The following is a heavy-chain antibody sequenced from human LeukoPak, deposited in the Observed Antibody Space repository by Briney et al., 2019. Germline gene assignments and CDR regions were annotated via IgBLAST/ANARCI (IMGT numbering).Heavy chain of an antibody. V-gene: IGHV1-8*02. J-gene: IGHJ4*02. CDR2: MNPNSGNT. D-gene: IGHD6-19*01. Sequence: GAAVKVSCKASGYSFTDYHIHWVRQAPGQGLEWLGWMNPNSGNTGYAQKFQGRVTMTRNTSISTAYMELSSLGSEDTALYYCARFPRGWYPDYWGQGTLVTVSS. CDR3: ARFPRGWYPDY. CDR1: GYSFTDYH.